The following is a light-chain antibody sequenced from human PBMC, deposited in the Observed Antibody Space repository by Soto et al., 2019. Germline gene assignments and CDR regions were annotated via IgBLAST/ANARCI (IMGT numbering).Light chain of an antibody. J-gene: IGKJ5*01. Sequence: DIQLTQSPPYLSASVGERVNITCQASQSIGTWLAWHQQKPGKAPNLLMFDASTLHTGVPSRFSGSGDGTEFTLSISSLQPDDSAIYFCRQYKTYTFGRGTRLEI. CDR3: RQYKTYT. V-gene: IGKV1-5*01. CDR2: DAS. CDR1: QSIGTW.